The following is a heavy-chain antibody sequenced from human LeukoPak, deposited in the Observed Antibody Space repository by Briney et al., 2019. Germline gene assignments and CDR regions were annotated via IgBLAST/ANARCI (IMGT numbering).Heavy chain of an antibody. V-gene: IGHV4-39*01. CDR3: ARLPAAYFSGWYYFDY. J-gene: IGHJ4*02. CDR1: GGSISSSSYY. D-gene: IGHD6-19*01. Sequence: PSETLSLTCAVSGGSISSSSYYWGWIRQPPGKGLEWIGSIYYSGSTYYNPSLKSRVTISVDTSKNQFSLKLSSVTAADTAVYYCARLPAAYFSGWYYFDYWGQGTLVTVSS. CDR2: IYYSGST.